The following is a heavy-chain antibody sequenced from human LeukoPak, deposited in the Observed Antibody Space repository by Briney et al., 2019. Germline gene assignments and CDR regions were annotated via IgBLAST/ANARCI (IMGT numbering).Heavy chain of an antibody. D-gene: IGHD6-13*01. CDR2: ISSSGKTV. V-gene: IGHV3-48*03. Sequence: GGSLRLSCEVSGFTFSSYEMNWVRQAPGKGLEWISYISSSGKTVFYADSVKGRFTISRDNAKNSLFLQVNSLRAEDTAVYYCARAGYNSNWFDYWGQGTLVTVSS. J-gene: IGHJ4*02. CDR1: GFTFSSYE. CDR3: ARAGYNSNWFDY.